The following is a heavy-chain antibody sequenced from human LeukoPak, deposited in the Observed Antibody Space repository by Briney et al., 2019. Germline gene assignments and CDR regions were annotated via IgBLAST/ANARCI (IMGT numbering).Heavy chain of an antibody. CDR1: GFTFSSYS. CDR2: ISSSSSYI. CDR3: ARDSSAARLVGDY. J-gene: IGHJ4*02. Sequence: GGSLRLSCAASGFTFSSYSMNWVRQAPGKGLEWVSSISSSSSYIYYADSVKGRFTISRDNAKNSLYLQMNSLRAEDTAVYYCARDSSAARLVGDYWGQGTLVTVSS. V-gene: IGHV3-21*01. D-gene: IGHD6-19*01.